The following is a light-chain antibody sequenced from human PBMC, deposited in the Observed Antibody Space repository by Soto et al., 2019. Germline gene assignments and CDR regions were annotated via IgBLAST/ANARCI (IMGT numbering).Light chain of an antibody. CDR3: SSYTSSSTRV. Sequence: QSVLTQPPSASGSPGQSVTISCTGTSSVVGGYNYVSWYQQHPGKAPKLVIYEVSKRPSGVPDRFSGSKSGNTASLTVSGLQAEDEADYYCSSYTSSSTRVFVTGTKVTVL. CDR2: EVS. V-gene: IGLV2-8*01. CDR1: SSVVGGYNY. J-gene: IGLJ1*01.